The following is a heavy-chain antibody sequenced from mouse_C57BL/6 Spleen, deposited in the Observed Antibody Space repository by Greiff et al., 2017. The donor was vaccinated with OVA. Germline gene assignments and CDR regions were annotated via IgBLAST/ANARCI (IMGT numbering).Heavy chain of an antibody. D-gene: IGHD2-4*01. J-gene: IGHJ4*01. Sequence: EVQGVESGGGLVKPGGSLKLSCAASGFTFSDYGMHWVRQAPEKGLEWVAYISSASSTTYYADTVKGRFTISRDNAKNTLFLQMTSLRSEDTAMYYCANDYPYAMDYWGQGTSVTVSS. V-gene: IGHV5-17*01. CDR2: ISSASSTT. CDR1: GFTFSDYG. CDR3: ANDYPYAMDY.